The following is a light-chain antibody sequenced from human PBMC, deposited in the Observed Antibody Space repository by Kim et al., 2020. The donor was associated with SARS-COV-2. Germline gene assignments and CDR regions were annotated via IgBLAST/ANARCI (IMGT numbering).Light chain of an antibody. CDR3: QQYGSLPWT. CDR1: QSVSDKY. V-gene: IGKV3-20*01. CDR2: IAS. J-gene: IGKJ1*01. Sequence: EIVLTQSPGTLSLSPGERATLSCRASQSVSDKYLAWYQQRPGQAPRLLIYIASNKATDIPDMFSGSGSGTDFTLTINRLEPEDFAVYYCQQYGSLPWTFGQGTKVDIK.